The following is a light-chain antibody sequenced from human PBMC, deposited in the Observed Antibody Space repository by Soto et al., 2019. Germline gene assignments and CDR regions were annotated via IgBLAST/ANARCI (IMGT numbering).Light chain of an antibody. CDR1: QSVGSD. J-gene: IGKJ5*01. V-gene: IGKV3-15*01. CDR3: QPYTNCPPIP. CDR2: GAS. Sequence: EAIMKQSASTLSVNPGDRATLSCRASQSVGSDLAWYQQKRGQAPRLLIYGASTRATGIPARFSGSASGTEFTLTISGLQSEDFAVHYCQPYTNCPPIPFGHGGRLEIK.